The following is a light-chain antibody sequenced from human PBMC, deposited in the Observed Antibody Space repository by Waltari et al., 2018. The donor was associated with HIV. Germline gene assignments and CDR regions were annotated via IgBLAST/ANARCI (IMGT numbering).Light chain of an antibody. J-gene: IGLJ2*01. Sequence: SVLTQPPSLSAAPGQKVTISCYGSDSDIGNNYVSWYQQLPETAPKLLIHDNNNRPSVIPDLFSGSKPGTSATLAITVLQTGDEADYFCGTWDSNLSVVLFGGGTKLTVL. CDR3: GTWDSNLSVVL. CDR2: DNN. V-gene: IGLV1-51*01. CDR1: DSDIGNNY.